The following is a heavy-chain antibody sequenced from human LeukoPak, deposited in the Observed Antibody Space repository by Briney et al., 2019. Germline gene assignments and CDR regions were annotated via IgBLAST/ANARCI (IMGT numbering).Heavy chain of an antibody. D-gene: IGHD3-10*01. Sequence: PSETLSLTCTVSGGSISSSSYYWGWIRQPPGKGREWMGYIYYSGSTYYNPSLKSRVTISVDTSKNQFSLKMTSLTAADTGVYYCARGRSASWFGEPLNWFDPWGQGTQVTVSS. CDR2: IYYSGST. V-gene: IGHV4-39*07. CDR3: ARGRSASWFGEPLNWFDP. CDR1: GGSISSSSYY. J-gene: IGHJ5*02.